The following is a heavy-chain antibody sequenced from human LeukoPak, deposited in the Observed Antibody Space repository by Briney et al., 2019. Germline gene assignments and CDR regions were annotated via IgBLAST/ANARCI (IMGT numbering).Heavy chain of an antibody. Sequence: SETLSLTCTVSGGSISSYYWSWIRQPPGKGLEWIRYIYYSGSTNYNPSLKSRVTISVDTSKNQFSLKLSSVTAADTAVYYCARSPANYYDSSGYLDYWGQGTLVTVSS. D-gene: IGHD3-22*01. J-gene: IGHJ4*02. CDR2: IYYSGST. V-gene: IGHV4-59*01. CDR1: GGSISSYY. CDR3: ARSPANYYDSSGYLDY.